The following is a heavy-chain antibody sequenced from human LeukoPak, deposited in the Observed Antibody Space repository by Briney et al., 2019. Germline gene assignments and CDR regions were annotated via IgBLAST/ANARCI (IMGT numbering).Heavy chain of an antibody. V-gene: IGHV1-69*05. CDR1: GGTFSSYA. CDR3: ARDRGYSYGYLDY. D-gene: IGHD5-18*01. J-gene: IGHJ4*02. Sequence: SVKVSCKASGGTFSSYAISWVRQAPGQGLEWMGGVIPIFGTANYAQKFQGRVTITTDESTSTAYMELSSLRSEDTAVYYCARDRGYSYGYLDYWGQGTLVTVSS. CDR2: VIPIFGTA.